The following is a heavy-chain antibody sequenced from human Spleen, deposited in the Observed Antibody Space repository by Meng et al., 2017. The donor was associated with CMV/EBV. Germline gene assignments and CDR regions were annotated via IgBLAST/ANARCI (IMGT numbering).Heavy chain of an antibody. CDR3: AGGCSNYRDDDAFDI. D-gene: IGHD2-2*01. V-gene: IGHV4-61*01. CDR2: IYYSGST. Sequence: LVKPTETLTLTCTVSGFSLSSARMGVSWIRQPPGKGLEWIGYIYYSGSTNYNPSLKSRVAISVDSSKNQFSLKLTSVTAADTAVYYCAGGCSNYRDDDAFDIWGQGTMVTVSS. J-gene: IGHJ3*02. CDR1: GFSLSSARMG.